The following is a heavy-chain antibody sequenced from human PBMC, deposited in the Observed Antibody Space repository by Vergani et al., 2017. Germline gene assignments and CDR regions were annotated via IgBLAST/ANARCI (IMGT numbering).Heavy chain of an antibody. D-gene: IGHD3-22*01. CDR3: AKDYYYDSSGYLCYFDY. Sequence: EVQLVESGGGLVQPGGSLRLSCAASGFTFSSYWMSWVRQAPGKGLEWVANIKQDGSEKYYVDSVKGRFTISRDNAKNSLYLQMNSLRAEDTAVYYCAKDYYYDSSGYLCYFDYWGQGTLVTVSS. CDR2: IKQDGSEK. V-gene: IGHV3-7*03. J-gene: IGHJ4*02. CDR1: GFTFSSYW.